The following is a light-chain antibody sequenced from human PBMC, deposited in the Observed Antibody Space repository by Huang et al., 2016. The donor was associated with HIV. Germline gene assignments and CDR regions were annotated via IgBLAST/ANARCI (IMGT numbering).Light chain of an antibody. Sequence: DIVMTQSPLSLPVTPGEPASISCRSSQSLLHSNGYSYLDWYLQKPGQSPQLLIYLGSTRASRVPDRFSGSGSGTDFTLKISRVEAEDVGVYYCMQALQTPYTFGQGTKLEIK. CDR2: LGS. V-gene: IGKV2-28*01. CDR3: MQALQTPYT. J-gene: IGKJ2*01. CDR1: QSLLHSNGYSY.